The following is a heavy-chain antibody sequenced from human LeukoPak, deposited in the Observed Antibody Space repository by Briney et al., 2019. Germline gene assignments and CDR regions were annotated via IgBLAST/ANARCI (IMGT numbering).Heavy chain of an antibody. J-gene: IGHJ6*02. D-gene: IGHD2-21*02. CDR2: ISYDGSNK. CDR3: ATIQDCGGDCYLGMDV. Sequence: GGSLRLSCAASGFTFSSYAMHWVRQAPGKGLEWVAVISYDGSNKYYADSVKGRFTISRDNSKNTLYLQMNSLRAEDTAVYYCATIQDCGGDCYLGMDVWGQGTTVTVSS. CDR1: GFTFSSYA. V-gene: IGHV3-30-3*01.